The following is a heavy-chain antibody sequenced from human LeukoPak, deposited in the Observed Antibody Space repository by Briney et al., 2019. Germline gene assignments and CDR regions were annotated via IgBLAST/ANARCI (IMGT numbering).Heavy chain of an antibody. D-gene: IGHD1-26*01. V-gene: IGHV3-23*01. Sequence: GGSLRLSCAASGFTFISYAMSWVRQAPGKGLEWVSAISGSGGSTYYADSVKGRFTISRDNSKNTLYLQMNSLRAEDTAVYYCAKVIVGATRAEYFQHWGQGTLVTVSS. CDR1: GFTFISYA. CDR2: ISGSGGST. CDR3: AKVIVGATRAEYFQH. J-gene: IGHJ1*01.